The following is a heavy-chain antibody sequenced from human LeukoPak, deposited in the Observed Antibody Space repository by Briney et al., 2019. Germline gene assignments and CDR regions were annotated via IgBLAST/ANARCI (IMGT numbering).Heavy chain of an antibody. CDR2: IYYSGST. Sequence: ASQTLSLTCTVSGGSISSGDYYWSWIRQPPGKGLEWIGYIYYSGSTYYNPSLKSRVIISVDTSKNQFSLKLSSVTAADTAVYYCARVIVGATKHIDYWGQGTLVTVSS. CDR1: GGSISSGDYY. J-gene: IGHJ4*02. D-gene: IGHD1-26*01. CDR3: ARVIVGATKHIDY. V-gene: IGHV4-30-4*08.